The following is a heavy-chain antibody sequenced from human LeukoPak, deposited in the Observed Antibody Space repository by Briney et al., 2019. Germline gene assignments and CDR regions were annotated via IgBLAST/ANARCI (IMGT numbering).Heavy chain of an antibody. Sequence: ASVKVSCKASGYTFTGYYMHWVRQAPGQGLEWMGWINPNSGGTNYAQKFQGRVTMTRDTSISTAYMELSSLKASDTAMYYCARHRRKTMIGTASSRGFDYWGQGTLVTVSS. V-gene: IGHV1-2*02. D-gene: IGHD3-22*01. CDR2: INPNSGGT. CDR1: GYTFTGYY. J-gene: IGHJ4*02. CDR3: ARHRRKTMIGTASSRGFDY.